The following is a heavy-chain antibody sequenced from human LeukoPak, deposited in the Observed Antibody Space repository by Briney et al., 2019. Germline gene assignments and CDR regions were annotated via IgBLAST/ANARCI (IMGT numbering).Heavy chain of an antibody. CDR3: AKAVGWSHGVFDY. Sequence: SGGSLRLSCAASGFTFSSYAMSWVRQAPGKGLEWVSAISGSGGSTYYADSVKGRFTISRDNSKNTLYLQMNSLRAEDTAVYYCAKAVGWSHGVFDYWGQGTLVTVSS. V-gene: IGHV3-23*01. D-gene: IGHD4-17*01. J-gene: IGHJ4*02. CDR2: ISGSGGST. CDR1: GFTFSSYA.